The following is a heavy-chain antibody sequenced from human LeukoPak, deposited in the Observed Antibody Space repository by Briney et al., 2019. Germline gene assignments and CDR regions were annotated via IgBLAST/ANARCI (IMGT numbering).Heavy chain of an antibody. CDR1: GYSFPSYG. D-gene: IGHD2-2*01. CDR3: GRDHQYDFDY. Sequence: GASVKVSCKASGYSFPSYGISWVRQAPGQGLEWMGWINTYTGNTNYAQKFQGRVTMTTDTSTNTVYLELRSLRSDDTAVYYCGRDHQYDFDYWGQGTLVTVSS. V-gene: IGHV1-18*01. CDR2: INTYTGNT. J-gene: IGHJ4*02.